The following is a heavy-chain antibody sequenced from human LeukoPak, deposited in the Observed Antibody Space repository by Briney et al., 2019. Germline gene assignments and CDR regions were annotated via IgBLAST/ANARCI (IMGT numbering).Heavy chain of an antibody. CDR2: ISAYNGNT. Sequence: ASVKVSCKASGYTFTSYGISWVRQAPGQGLEWMGWISAYNGNTNYAQKLQGRVTMNTDTSTSTAYMELRSLRSDDTAVCYCAREKTTVTTYYYYGMDVWGQGTTVTVSS. J-gene: IGHJ6*02. V-gene: IGHV1-18*01. CDR3: AREKTTVTTYYYYGMDV. D-gene: IGHD4-17*01. CDR1: GYTFTSYG.